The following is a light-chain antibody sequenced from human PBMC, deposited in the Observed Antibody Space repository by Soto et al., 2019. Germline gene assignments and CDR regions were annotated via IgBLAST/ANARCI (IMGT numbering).Light chain of an antibody. CDR2: DAS. CDR3: QQYCTSPIT. CDR1: QTVSSY. Sequence: ENVLTQSPGTLSLSPGERATLSCRASQTVSSYLTWYQQRPGQAPRLLIYDASKRATGIPDRFSGSGSGTDFTLTISRLEPEDFALYYCQQYCTSPITFGQGTRLEIK. J-gene: IGKJ5*01. V-gene: IGKV3-20*01.